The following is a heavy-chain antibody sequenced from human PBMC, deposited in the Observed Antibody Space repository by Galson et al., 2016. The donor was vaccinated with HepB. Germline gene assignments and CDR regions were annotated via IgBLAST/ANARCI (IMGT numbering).Heavy chain of an antibody. CDR3: ARRGFCSRTSCYTGGWYFDL. CDR1: GDSISIYH. D-gene: IGHD2-2*02. V-gene: IGHV4-4*08. Sequence: ETLSLTCSVSGDSISIYHWGWIRQPPGKGLEWIGHIDDSGDTDYNPSLRSRVTTSVDMSKNQVSLKMDSVTTADTAVYYCARRGFCSRTSCYTGGWYFDLWGRGTLVTVSS. J-gene: IGHJ2*01. CDR2: IDDSGDT.